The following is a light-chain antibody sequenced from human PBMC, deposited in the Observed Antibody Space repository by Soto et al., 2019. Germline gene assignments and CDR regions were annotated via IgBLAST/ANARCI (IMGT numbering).Light chain of an antibody. V-gene: IGLV3-21*04. CDR2: YDS. CDR3: QVWDSSSDPHVV. Sequence: SYELTQPPSVSVDPGKTARITCGGNNIGSKSVHWYRQKPGQAPVLVIYYDSDRPSGIPERFSGSNSGNTATLTISRVEAGDEADYYCQVWDSSSDPHVVFGGGTQLTVL. J-gene: IGLJ2*01. CDR1: NIGSKS.